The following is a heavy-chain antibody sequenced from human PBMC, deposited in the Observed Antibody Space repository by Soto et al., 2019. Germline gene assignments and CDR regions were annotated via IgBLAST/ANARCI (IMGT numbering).Heavy chain of an antibody. D-gene: IGHD4-17*01. CDR1: GGSFSGYY. V-gene: IGHV4-34*01. Sequence: SETLSLTCAVYGGSFSGYYWSWIRQPPGKGLEWIGEINHSGSTNYNPSLKSRVTISVDTSKNQFSLKLSSVTAADTAVYYCARDPEEDVYGDSNDYWGQGTLVTVSS. J-gene: IGHJ4*02. CDR2: INHSGST. CDR3: ARDPEEDVYGDSNDY.